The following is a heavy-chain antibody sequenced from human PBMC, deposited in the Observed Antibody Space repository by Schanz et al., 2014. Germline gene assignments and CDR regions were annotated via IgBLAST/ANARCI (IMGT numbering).Heavy chain of an antibody. D-gene: IGHD4-17*01. CDR2: INPSSGTT. Sequence: VQLVQSGAEVKKPGVSVKVSCKASGYTFTTYYIHWVRQAPGQGLEWMGKINPSSGTTRIAQNFQGRLTVTRHTSISTAYMELSSLRSEDTAVYYCARAPVTVGPYHYYMDVWGKGTTVTVSS. J-gene: IGHJ6*03. V-gene: IGHV1-46*01. CDR3: ARAPVTVGPYHYYMDV. CDR1: GYTFTTYY.